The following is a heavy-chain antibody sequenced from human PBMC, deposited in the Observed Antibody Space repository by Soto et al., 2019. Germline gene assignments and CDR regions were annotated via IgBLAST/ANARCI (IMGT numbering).Heavy chain of an antibody. V-gene: IGHV4-4*02. J-gene: IGHJ4*02. CDR3: AREDYDILTGYYYFDY. CDR2: IYHSGST. D-gene: IGHD3-9*01. CDR1: SGSISSSNW. Sequence: NPSETLSLTCAVSSGSISSSNWWSWVRQPPGKGLEWIGEIYHSGSTNYNPSLKSRVTISVDKSKSQFSLKLSSVTAADTAVYYCAREDYDILTGYYYFDYWGQGTLVTVSS.